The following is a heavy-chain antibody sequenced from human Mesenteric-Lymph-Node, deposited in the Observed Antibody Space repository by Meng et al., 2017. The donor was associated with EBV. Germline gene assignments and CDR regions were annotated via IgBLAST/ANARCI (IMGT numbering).Heavy chain of an antibody. D-gene: IGHD4/OR15-4a*01. J-gene: IGHJ5*02. CDR3: VGNYGGNLGWFDP. CDR1: CGSTSSGGNL. V-gene: IGHV4-30-2*01. Sequence: QLELGESGSGLVKPSETLSLPWSISCGSTSSGGNLWSWIRQPPGKALEWIGYIYHSGSTSYNPSLKSRVSMSIDRSNNQFSLKLTSVTAADTAVYYCVGNYGGNLGWFDPWGQGTLVTVSS. CDR2: IYHSGST.